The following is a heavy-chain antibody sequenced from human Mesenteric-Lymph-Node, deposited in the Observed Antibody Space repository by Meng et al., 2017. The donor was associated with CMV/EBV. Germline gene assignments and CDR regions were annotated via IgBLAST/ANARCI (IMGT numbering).Heavy chain of an antibody. CDR1: GGSITSPNYY. CDR2: IYYSGST. D-gene: IGHD4-23*01. V-gene: IGHV4-39*07. CDR3: AREVLPQDYGGNWFDP. Sequence: SETLSLTCTVSGGSITSPNYYWGWIRQPPGKGLEWPGSIYYSGSTYYNLSLKSRVTISVDTSKNQFSLNLSSVTAADTAVYYCAREVLPQDYGGNWFDPWGQGTLVTVSS. J-gene: IGHJ5*02.